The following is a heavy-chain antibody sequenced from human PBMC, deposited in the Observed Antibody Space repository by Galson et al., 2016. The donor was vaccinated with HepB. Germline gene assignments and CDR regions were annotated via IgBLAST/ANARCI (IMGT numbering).Heavy chain of an antibody. CDR3: ARLRPEYNYAYDY. J-gene: IGHJ4*02. CDR1: GFTVSSNH. V-gene: IGHV3-53*01. D-gene: IGHD5-18*01. CDR2: FYGGSTI. Sequence: SLRLSCAASGFTVSSNHMSWVRQAPGKGLEWVSVFYGGSTINYADSVKGRFTVSRENSENTLFLQMNSLRADDTAVYYCARLRPEYNYAYDYWGQGTLVTVSS.